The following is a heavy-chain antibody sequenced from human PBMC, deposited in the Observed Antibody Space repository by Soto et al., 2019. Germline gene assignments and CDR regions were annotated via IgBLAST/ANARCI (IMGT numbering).Heavy chain of an antibody. CDR2: INHSGST. J-gene: IGHJ4*02. V-gene: IGHV4-34*01. CDR3: ARYRREAVAGYTLDN. Sequence: SETLSLTCTVSYGSVSGYYWSWIRQPPGKGLEWIGEINHSGSTNYNPSLKSRVTISVDTSKNQFSLKLSSVTAADTAVYYCARYRREAVAGYTLDNWGQGILVTVSS. D-gene: IGHD6-13*01. CDR1: YGSVSGYY.